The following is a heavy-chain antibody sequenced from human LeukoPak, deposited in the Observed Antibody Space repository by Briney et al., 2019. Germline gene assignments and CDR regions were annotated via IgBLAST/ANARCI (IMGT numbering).Heavy chain of an antibody. CDR1: GFTFGSYA. CDR2: RSIVGSNK. V-gene: IGHV3-30*04. CDR3: ARDARDSRGWFYSYSGMDV. D-gene: IGHD6-19*01. Sequence: GGSLRLSCAASGFTFGSYAMHWVRQPPATGLERVAVRSIVGSNKYYADSVKGRFTSSRDNSKNELFLQISSLRAEDTAVYYCARDARDSRGWFYSYSGMDVWGQGATVTVSS. J-gene: IGHJ6*02.